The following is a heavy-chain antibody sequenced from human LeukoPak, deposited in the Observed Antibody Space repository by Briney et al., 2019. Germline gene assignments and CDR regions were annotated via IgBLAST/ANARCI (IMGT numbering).Heavy chain of an antibody. Sequence: GGSLRLSSAAPGFTFSTYCMSWVRQAPGKGLEWLANINEDGSDKYYVDSVKGRFTISRDNAENSLYLQMNSLRADDTAVYYCARDREDYDGGAFDIWGQGTMVTVSS. CDR2: INEDGSDK. CDR3: ARDREDYDGGAFDI. D-gene: IGHD3-22*01. J-gene: IGHJ3*02. CDR1: GFTFSTYC. V-gene: IGHV3-7*01.